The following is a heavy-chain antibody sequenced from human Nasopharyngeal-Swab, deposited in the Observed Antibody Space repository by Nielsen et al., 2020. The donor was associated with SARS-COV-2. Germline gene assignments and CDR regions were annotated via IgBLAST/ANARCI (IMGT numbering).Heavy chain of an antibody. V-gene: IGHV3-30-3*01. CDR3: AREGGIAYY. D-gene: IGHD6-13*01. CDR1: GFTFSSYA. CDR2: ISYDGSNK. J-gene: IGHJ4*02. Sequence: GGSLRLSCAASGFTFSSYAMHWVRQAPGKGLEWVAVISYDGSNKYYADSVKGRFTISRDNSKNTLYLQMNSLRAEDTAVYYCAREGGIAYYWGQGTLVTVSS.